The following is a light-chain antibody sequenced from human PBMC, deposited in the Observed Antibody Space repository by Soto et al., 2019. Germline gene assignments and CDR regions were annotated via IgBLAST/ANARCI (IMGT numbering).Light chain of an antibody. J-gene: IGKJ2*01. V-gene: IGKV3-20*01. Sequence: EIVLTQSPDTLSLSPGERATLSCRASQSVSTSDLAWYQQKPGQAPSLLIYDTTTSATGIPDRFSGSGSGTDFTLTISRLEPEDFAVYYCQQYSGSLPYTFGQGTKVDIK. CDR1: QSVSTSD. CDR2: DTT. CDR3: QQYSGSLPYT.